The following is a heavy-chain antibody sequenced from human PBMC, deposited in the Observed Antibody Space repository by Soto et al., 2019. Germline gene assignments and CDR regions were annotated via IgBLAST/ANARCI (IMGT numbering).Heavy chain of an antibody. CDR2: ISWNSGSI. J-gene: IGHJ6*03. CDR3: AKIGGVRDYYYYYMDV. CDR1: GFTFDDYA. Sequence: EVQLVESGGGLVQPGRSLRLSCAASGFTFDDYAMHWVRQAPGKGLEWVSGISWNSGSIGYADSVKGRFTISRDNAKNSLYLQMNSLRAEDTALYYCAKIGGVRDYYYYYMDVWGKGTTVTVSS. V-gene: IGHV3-9*01. D-gene: IGHD2-8*02.